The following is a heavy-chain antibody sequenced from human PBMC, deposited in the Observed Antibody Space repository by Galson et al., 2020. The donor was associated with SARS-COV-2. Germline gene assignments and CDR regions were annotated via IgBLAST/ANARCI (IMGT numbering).Heavy chain of an antibody. D-gene: IGHD3-22*01. CDR2: IIPIFGTA. Sequence: KISCKASGGTFSSYAISWVRQAPGQGLEWMGGIIPIFGTANYAQKFQGRVTITADESTSTAYMELSSLRSEDTAVYYCARTSEYYYDSSGPFDYWGQGTLVTVSS. J-gene: IGHJ4*02. CDR3: ARTSEYYYDSSGPFDY. V-gene: IGHV1-69*01. CDR1: GGTFSSYA.